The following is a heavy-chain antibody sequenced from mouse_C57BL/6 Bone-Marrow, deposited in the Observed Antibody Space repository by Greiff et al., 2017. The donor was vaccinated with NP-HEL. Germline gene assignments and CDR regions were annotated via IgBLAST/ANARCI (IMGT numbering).Heavy chain of an antibody. CDR2: IHPNSGST. J-gene: IGHJ2*01. CDR1: GYTFTSYW. CDR3: AREYYGSLFDY. Sequence: QVQLKQPGAELVKPGASVKLSCKASGYTFTSYWMHWVKQRPGQGLEWIGMIHPNSGSTNYNEKFKSKATLTVDKSSSTAYMQLSSLTSEDSAVYYCAREYYGSLFDYWGQGTTLTVSS. V-gene: IGHV1-64*01. D-gene: IGHD1-1*01.